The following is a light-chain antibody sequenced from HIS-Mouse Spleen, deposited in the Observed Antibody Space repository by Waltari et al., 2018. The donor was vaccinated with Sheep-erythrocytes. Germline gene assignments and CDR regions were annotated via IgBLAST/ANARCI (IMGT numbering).Light chain of an antibody. Sequence: QSALTQPRSVSGSPGQSVTISCTGTSSDVGGSNHVSWYQQPPGKAPKLMIYDVSKRPSGVPDRFSGSKSGNTASLTISGLQAEDEADYYCCSYAGSYNHVFATGTKVTVL. CDR1: SSDVGGSNH. CDR2: DVS. J-gene: IGLJ1*01. CDR3: CSYAGSYNHV. V-gene: IGLV2-11*01.